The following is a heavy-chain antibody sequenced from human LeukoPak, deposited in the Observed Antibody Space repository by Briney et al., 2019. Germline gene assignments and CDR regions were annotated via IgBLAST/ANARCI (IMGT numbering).Heavy chain of an antibody. CDR3: ARYVVYSAGKYYFDY. CDR1: RGSVSRTTYY. Sequence: PSETLSLTCTVSRGSVSRTTYYLSWIRQPPGKGLEWIASINYSGSTYYNPSLKSRVTISVDTSENQFSLKLSSVTAADTAVYYCARYVVYSAGKYYFDYWGQGTLVTVSS. CDR2: INYSGST. V-gene: IGHV4-39*01. D-gene: IGHD3-10*01. J-gene: IGHJ4*02.